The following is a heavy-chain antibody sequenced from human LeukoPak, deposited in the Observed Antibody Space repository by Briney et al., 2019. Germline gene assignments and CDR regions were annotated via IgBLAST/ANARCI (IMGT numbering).Heavy chain of an antibody. J-gene: IGHJ4*02. CDR1: GGSISSSSYY. CDR2: IYYSGST. Sequence: SETLSPTCTVSGGSISSSSYYWGWIRQPPGKGLGWIGSIYYSGSTYYNPSLKSRVTISVDTSKNQFSLKLSSVTAADTAVYYCAGVGATTWVYWGQGTLVTVSS. V-gene: IGHV4-39*01. CDR3: AGVGATTWVY. D-gene: IGHD1-26*01.